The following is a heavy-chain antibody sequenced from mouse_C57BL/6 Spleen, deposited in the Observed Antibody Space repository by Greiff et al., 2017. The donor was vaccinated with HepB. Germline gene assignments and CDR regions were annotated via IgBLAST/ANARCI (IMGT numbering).Heavy chain of an antibody. CDR3: ARSGDYYGSRDWYFDV. CDR2: IYPRSGNT. J-gene: IGHJ1*03. V-gene: IGHV1-81*01. Sequence: QVQLQQSGAELARPGASVKLSCKASGYTFTSYGKSWVKQRTGQGLEWIGEIYPRSGNTYYNEKFKGKATLTADKSSSTAYMELRSLTSEDSAVYFCARSGDYYGSRDWYFDVWGTGTTVTVSS. CDR1: GYTFTSYG. D-gene: IGHD1-1*01.